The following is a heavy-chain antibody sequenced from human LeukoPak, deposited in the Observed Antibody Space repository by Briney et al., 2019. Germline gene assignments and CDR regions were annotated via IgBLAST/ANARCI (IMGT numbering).Heavy chain of an antibody. CDR1: GFTFSTYA. V-gene: IGHV3-23*01. D-gene: IGHD4-23*01. Sequence: GGSLRLSCPASGFTFSTYAMGWVRQAPGEGLRWVSSISGNGVTTYYADSVKGRFTISRDNSKNTLYLQMNSLRAEDTALYYCAKALYGGNTVWGQGTLVTVSS. CDR3: AKALYGGNTV. J-gene: IGHJ4*02. CDR2: ISGNGVTT.